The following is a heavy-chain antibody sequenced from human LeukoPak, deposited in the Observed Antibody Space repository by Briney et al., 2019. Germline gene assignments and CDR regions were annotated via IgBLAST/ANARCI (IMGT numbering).Heavy chain of an antibody. D-gene: IGHD6-13*01. Sequence: GGSLRLSCAASGFTFDDYGMSWVRQAPGKGLEWVSGINWNGGSTGYADSVKGRFTISRDNAKNSLYLQMNSLRAEDTAVYYCAMGSSWSKYYFDYWGQGTLVTVSS. CDR2: INWNGGST. CDR3: AMGSSWSKYYFDY. V-gene: IGHV3-20*04. CDR1: GFTFDDYG. J-gene: IGHJ4*02.